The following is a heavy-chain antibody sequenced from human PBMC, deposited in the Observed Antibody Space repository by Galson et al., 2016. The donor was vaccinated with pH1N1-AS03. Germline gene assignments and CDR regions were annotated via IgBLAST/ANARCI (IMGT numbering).Heavy chain of an antibody. CDR3: AVWGATDGTHGMDV. CDR1: GFTVSRND. CDR2: IAIAGNT. Sequence: LRLSCAASGFTVSRNDMHWVRQPAGKPLEWVSSIAIAGNTYYLDSVKGRFTISRENGKNYVYLQMNTLTDEDSAVYYCAVWGATDGTHGMDVWGSGTTVTVSS. J-gene: IGHJ6*04. V-gene: IGHV3-13*01. D-gene: IGHD7-27*01.